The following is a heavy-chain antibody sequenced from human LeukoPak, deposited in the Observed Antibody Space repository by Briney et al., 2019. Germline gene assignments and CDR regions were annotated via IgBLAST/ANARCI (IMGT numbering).Heavy chain of an antibody. CDR2: ISYDGSNK. D-gene: IGHD5-24*01. V-gene: IGHV3-30*04. J-gene: IGHJ4*02. CDR3: ARVRHGEMATNSIDY. CDR1: GFTFSSYA. Sequence: QPGGSLRLSCAASGFTFSSYAMHWVRQAPGKGLEWVAVISYDGSNKYYADSVKGRFTISRDNSKNTLYLQMNSLRAEDTAVYYCARVRHGEMATNSIDYWGQGTLVTVSS.